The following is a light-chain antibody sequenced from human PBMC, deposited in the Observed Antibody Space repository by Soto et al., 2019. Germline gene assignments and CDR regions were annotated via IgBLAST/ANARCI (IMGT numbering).Light chain of an antibody. J-gene: IGKJ2*01. V-gene: IGKV3-11*01. CDR2: DAS. CDR1: QSVSSY. CDR3: QKRSNWPPYT. Sequence: EIVLTQSPATLSLSPGERATLSCRASQSVSSYLAWYQQKPGQAPRLLIYDASNRATGIPARFSGSGSGTDSILTISSLQPEDFAVYYCQKRSNWPPYTFGQGTKLEIK.